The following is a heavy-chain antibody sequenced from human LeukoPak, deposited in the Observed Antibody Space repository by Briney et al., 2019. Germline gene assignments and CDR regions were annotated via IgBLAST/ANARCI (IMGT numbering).Heavy chain of an antibody. J-gene: IGHJ4*02. CDR3: GRDKEG. CDR1: GFTFSGYY. V-gene: IGHV3-11*04. Sequence: KPGGSLRLSCAASGFTFSGYYMSWIRQAPGKGLEWVSYISSLSTSIYYTDSVKGRFTISRDNAKNSLYLQMNNLRAEDTAVYYCGRDKEGWGQGTLVTVSS. CDR2: ISSLSTSI.